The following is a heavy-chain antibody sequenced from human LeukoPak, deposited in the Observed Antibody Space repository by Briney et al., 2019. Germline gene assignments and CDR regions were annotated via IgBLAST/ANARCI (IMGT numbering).Heavy chain of an antibody. Sequence: PSETLSLTCTVSGGSISSYYWGWIRQPPGKGLEWIGSIYHSGSTYYNPSLKSRVTISVDTSKNQFSLKLSSVTAADTAVYYCARVGYCSGGSCYSPSSFDYWGQGTLVTVSS. J-gene: IGHJ4*02. V-gene: IGHV4-38-2*02. CDR3: ARVGYCSGGSCYSPSSFDY. CDR1: GGSISSYY. D-gene: IGHD2-15*01. CDR2: IYHSGST.